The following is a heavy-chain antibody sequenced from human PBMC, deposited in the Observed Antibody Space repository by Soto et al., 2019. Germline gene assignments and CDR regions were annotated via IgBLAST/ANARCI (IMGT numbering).Heavy chain of an antibody. J-gene: IGHJ4*02. V-gene: IGHV3-23*01. CDR2: ISGGGDTT. D-gene: IGHD3-10*01. CDR3: AKGRGGSGSLTPRVDF. CDR1: GFTFNNYA. Sequence: EVQLLESGGGLVQPGGSLRLSCAASGFTFNNYAMTWVRQAPGKGLEWVSAISGGGDTTSYADSVKGRFTVSRDGSKNTLDLQMSSLRAEDTGLYYCAKGRGGSGSLTPRVDFWGQGTLVNVSS.